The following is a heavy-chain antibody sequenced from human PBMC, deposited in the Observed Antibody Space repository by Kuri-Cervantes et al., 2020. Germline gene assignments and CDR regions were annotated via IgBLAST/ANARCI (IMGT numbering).Heavy chain of an antibody. CDR1: GYTFTGYY. CDR2: INPNSGGT. V-gene: IGHV1-2*02. Sequence: ASVKVSCKASGYTFTGYYMHWVRQAPGQGLEWMGWINPNSGGTNYAQKFQGRVTMTRDTSISTAYMELRSLRSDDTAVYYCARADYYDFWSGYYSVPYGMDVWAKGPRSPSP. J-gene: IGHJ6*02. D-gene: IGHD3-3*01. CDR3: ARADYYDFWSGYYSVPYGMDV.